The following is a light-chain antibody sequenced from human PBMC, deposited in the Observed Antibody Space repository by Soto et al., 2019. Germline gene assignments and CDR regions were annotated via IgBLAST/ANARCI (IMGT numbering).Light chain of an antibody. CDR3: QSYDSSLSAVV. CDR2: GNS. J-gene: IGLJ2*01. Sequence: QSVLTQPPSVSGAPGQRVTISCTGSSSNIGAGYDVHWYQQVPGTAPKVLIYGNSNRPSGVPDRFSGSKSGTSASLAITGLQAEHEADYYCQSYDSSLSAVVFGGGTKLTVL. V-gene: IGLV1-40*01. CDR1: SSNIGAGYD.